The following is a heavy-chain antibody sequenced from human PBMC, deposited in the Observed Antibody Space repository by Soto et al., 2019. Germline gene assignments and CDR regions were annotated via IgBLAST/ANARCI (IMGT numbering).Heavy chain of an antibody. D-gene: IGHD1-20*01. CDR3: ARGYDFAGNDSFDY. Sequence: LSLTCTISGGSINSGFHYWGWIRQPPGKGLEYIGSQYYSGSTYYNPFLKSRVTILIDTSKNQFSLKLSSVTAADTAVYFCARGYDFAGNDSFDYWGQGVLVPV. CDR2: QYYSGST. J-gene: IGHJ4*02. V-gene: IGHV4-39*01. CDR1: GGSINSGFHY.